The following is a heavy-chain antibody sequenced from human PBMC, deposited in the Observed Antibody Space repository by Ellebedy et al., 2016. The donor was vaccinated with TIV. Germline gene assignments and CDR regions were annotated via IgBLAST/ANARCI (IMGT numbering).Heavy chain of an antibody. D-gene: IGHD5-12*01. CDR3: ASGYDYVGYFQH. J-gene: IGHJ1*01. Sequence: GESLKISXAASGFTVSSNYMSWVRQAPGKGLEWVANIKQDGSEKYYVDSVKGRFTISRDNAKNSLYLQMNSLRAEDTAVYYCASGYDYVGYFQHWGQGTLVTVSS. CDR1: GFTVSSNY. CDR2: IKQDGSEK. V-gene: IGHV3-7*03.